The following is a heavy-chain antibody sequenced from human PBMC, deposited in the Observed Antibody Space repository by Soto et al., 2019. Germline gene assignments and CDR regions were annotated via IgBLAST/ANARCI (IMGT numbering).Heavy chain of an antibody. D-gene: IGHD5-18*01. CDR1: GFTFSSYN. CDR3: ARERGYSYGYGDY. Sequence: EVQLVESGGGLVKPGGSLRLSCAASGFTFSSYNMNWVRQAPGKGLEWVSSISSSSSYIYYADSVKGRFTISRDNAKNSQYLQMNSLRAEDTAVYYCARERGYSYGYGDYWGQGTLVTVSS. J-gene: IGHJ4*02. CDR2: ISSSSSYI. V-gene: IGHV3-21*01.